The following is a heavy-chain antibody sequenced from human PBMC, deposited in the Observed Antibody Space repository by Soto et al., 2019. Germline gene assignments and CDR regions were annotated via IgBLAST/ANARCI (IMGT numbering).Heavy chain of an antibody. CDR3: EKGISSSSSLFGY. V-gene: IGHV3-9*01. Sequence: GGSLRLSCAASGFTFDDYAMHWVRQAPGKGLEWVSGISWNSGSIGYADSVKGRFTISRDNAKNSLYLQMNSLRAEDTALYYCEKGISSSSSLFGYWGQGT. CDR2: ISWNSGSI. D-gene: IGHD6-6*01. CDR1: GFTFDDYA. J-gene: IGHJ4*02.